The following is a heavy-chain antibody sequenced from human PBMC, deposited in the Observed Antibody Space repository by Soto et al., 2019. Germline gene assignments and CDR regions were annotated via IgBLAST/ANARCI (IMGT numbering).Heavy chain of an antibody. CDR2: ISAYNGNT. J-gene: IGHJ3*02. D-gene: IGHD3-10*01. V-gene: IGHV1-18*01. CDR1: GYTFTSYG. CDR3: ARDLEGAKLLWFGELSLGAFDI. Sequence: QVQLVQSGAEVKKPGASVKVSCKASGYTFTSYGISWVRQAPGQGLEWMGWISAYNGNTNYSQKLQGRVTMTTDTTTSTAYMELRSLRSDDTAVYYCARDLEGAKLLWFGELSLGAFDIWGQGTMVTVSS.